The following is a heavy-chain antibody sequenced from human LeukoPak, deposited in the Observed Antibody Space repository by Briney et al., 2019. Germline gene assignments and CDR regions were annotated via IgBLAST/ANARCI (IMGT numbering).Heavy chain of an antibody. J-gene: IGHJ4*02. CDR1: GYTFTAYY. D-gene: IGHD6-19*01. CDR2: IDPNSDGT. V-gene: IGHV1-2*02. Sequence: ASVKVSCKASGYTFTAYYIHWVRQAPGQGLEWMGWIDPNSDGTNYVQKFQGRVTMTRDTSISAAYMEMSRLRSDDTAVYYCAREGIAVAGTAGYWGQGTLVTVSS. CDR3: AREGIAVAGTAGY.